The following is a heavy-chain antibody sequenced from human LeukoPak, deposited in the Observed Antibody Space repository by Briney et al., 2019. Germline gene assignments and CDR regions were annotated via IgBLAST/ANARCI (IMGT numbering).Heavy chain of an antibody. CDR2: ISYDGSNK. CDR1: GFTFSSYG. D-gene: IGHD5-18*01. V-gene: IGHV3-30*03. CDR3: TTGIQLWFYWYFDL. J-gene: IGHJ2*01. Sequence: HPGRSLRLSCAASGFTFSSYGMHWVRQAPGKGLEWVAVISYDGSNKYYADPVKGRFTISRDNSKNTLYLQMNSLKTEDTAVYYCTTGIQLWFYWYFDLWGRGTLVTVSS.